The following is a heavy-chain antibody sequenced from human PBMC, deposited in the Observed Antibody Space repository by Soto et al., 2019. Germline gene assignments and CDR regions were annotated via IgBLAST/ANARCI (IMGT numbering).Heavy chain of an antibody. J-gene: IGHJ6*02. V-gene: IGHV3-23*01. D-gene: IGHD5-18*01. Sequence: HPGGSLRLSCAGSGFPFSSYAMSWVRQAPEKGLEWVSALRDSGVSPYYADSVKGRFTISRDNSKNTLYLQMDSLRVEDTALYYCAKMTSDSYGRNYGMDVWGQGTTVTVSS. CDR2: LRDSGVSP. CDR1: GFPFSSYA. CDR3: AKMTSDSYGRNYGMDV.